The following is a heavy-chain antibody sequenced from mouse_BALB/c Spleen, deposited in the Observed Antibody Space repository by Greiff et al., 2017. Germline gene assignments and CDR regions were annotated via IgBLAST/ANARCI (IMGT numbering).Heavy chain of an antibody. V-gene: IGHV5-6-3*01. CDR1: GFTFSSYG. Sequence: DVKLVESGGDLVKPGGSLKLSCAASGFTFSSYGMSWVRQTPDKRLELVATINSNGGSTYYPDSVKGRFTISRDNAKNTLYLQMSSLKSEDTAMYYCAREEITSAYWGQGTLVTVSA. D-gene: IGHD1-1*01. CDR3: AREEITSAY. J-gene: IGHJ3*01. CDR2: INSNGGST.